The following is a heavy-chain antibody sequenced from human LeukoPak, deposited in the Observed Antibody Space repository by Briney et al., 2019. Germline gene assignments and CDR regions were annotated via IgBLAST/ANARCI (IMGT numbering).Heavy chain of an antibody. CDR3: ARGHCTGTSCYKGY. CDR1: GGSISSGSYY. Sequence: SETLSLTCTVSGGSISSGSYYWSWIRQPAGKGLEWIGRIYTSGSTNYNPSLKSRVTISVDTSKNQFSLKLSSVTAADTAVYYCARGHCTGTSCYKGYWGQGALVTVSS. J-gene: IGHJ4*02. D-gene: IGHD2-2*02. CDR2: IYTSGST. V-gene: IGHV4-61*02.